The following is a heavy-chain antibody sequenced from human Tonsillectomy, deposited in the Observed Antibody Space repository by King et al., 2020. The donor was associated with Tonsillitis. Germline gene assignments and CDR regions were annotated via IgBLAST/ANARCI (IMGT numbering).Heavy chain of an antibody. CDR1: GVTFSSYA. V-gene: IGHV3-30*04. Sequence: VQLVESGGGVVQPGRSLRLSCAASGVTFSSYARRWVRQAPGKGLERVAVISYDGSNKYYADSVKGRFTISRDNSKNTLYLQMNSLRAEDTAVYYCARDSNSGWYPDYWGQGPLVTVSS. D-gene: IGHD6-13*01. J-gene: IGHJ4*02. CDR3: ARDSNSGWYPDY. CDR2: ISYDGSNK.